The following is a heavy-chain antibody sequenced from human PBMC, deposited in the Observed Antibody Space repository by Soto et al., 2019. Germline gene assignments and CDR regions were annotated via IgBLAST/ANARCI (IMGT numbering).Heavy chain of an antibody. V-gene: IGHV3-23*01. J-gene: IGHJ3*02. CDR2: ISGSGGST. CDR3: AKDQGGGITGTDAFDI. D-gene: IGHD1-20*01. Sequence: GGSLRLSCAASGFTFSSYAMSWVRQAPGKGLEWVSAISGSGGSTYYADSVKGRFTISRDNSKNTLYLQMISLRAEDTAVYYCAKDQGGGITGTDAFDIWGQGTMVTVSS. CDR1: GFTFSSYA.